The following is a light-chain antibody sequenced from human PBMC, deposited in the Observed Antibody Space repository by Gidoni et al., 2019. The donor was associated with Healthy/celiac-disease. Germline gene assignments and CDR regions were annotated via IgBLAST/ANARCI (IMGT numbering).Light chain of an antibody. V-gene: IGLV6-57*04. CDR3: QSYDSSNLV. CDR1: SGSIASNY. CDR2: EDN. J-gene: IGLJ3*02. Sequence: NFMLTQPHSVSESPGTTVTISCTRSSGSIASNYVQWYQQRPGSAPTTVIFEDNLRPSGVPDRFSGSIDSSSNSASLTISGLKTEDEADYYCQSYDSSNLVFGGGTKLTVL.